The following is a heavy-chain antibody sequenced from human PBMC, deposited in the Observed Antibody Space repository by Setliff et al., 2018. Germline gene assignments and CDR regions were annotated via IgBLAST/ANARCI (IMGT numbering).Heavy chain of an antibody. CDR3: AREQWLDPPGYYYMDV. CDR2: IYTGGSA. Sequence: SETLSLTCTVPGGSISSYYWSWIRQPAGKGLEWIGHIYTGGSANYNPSLKSRVTMSIDTSKNQFSLKLNSVTAADMAVYYCAREQWLDPPGYYYMDVWAKGTTVTVSS. V-gene: IGHV4-4*07. J-gene: IGHJ6*03. D-gene: IGHD6-19*01. CDR1: GGSISSYY.